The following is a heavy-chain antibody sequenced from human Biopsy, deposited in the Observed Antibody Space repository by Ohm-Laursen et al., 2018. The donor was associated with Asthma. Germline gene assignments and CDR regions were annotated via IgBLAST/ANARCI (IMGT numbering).Heavy chain of an antibody. CDR3: ARAVSSSSYWYFDL. CDR2: IYYSGRT. J-gene: IGHJ2*01. Sequence: SHTLSLTCIVSGDAMSTSGSYWGWIRQSPGKGLEWIGSIYYSGRTYYNPSLESRATISANTSKNHFSLKVTSVTAADTAVYCFARAVSSSSYWYFDLWGRGDLVTVSS. D-gene: IGHD6-6*01. V-gene: IGHV4-39*02. CDR1: GDAMSTSGSY.